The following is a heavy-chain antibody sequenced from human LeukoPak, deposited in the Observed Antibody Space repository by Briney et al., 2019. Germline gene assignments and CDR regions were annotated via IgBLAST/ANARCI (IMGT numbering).Heavy chain of an antibody. CDR3: AKDEGDYGSGSYDYFDY. CDR1: GFTFSSYG. J-gene: IGHJ4*02. Sequence: PGGSLRLSCAASGFTFSSYGMHWVRQAPGKGLEWVAVISYDGSNKYYADSAKGRFTISRDNSKNTLYLQMNSLRAEDTAVYYCAKDEGDYGSGSYDYFDYWGQGTLVTVSS. CDR2: ISYDGSNK. V-gene: IGHV3-30*18. D-gene: IGHD3-10*01.